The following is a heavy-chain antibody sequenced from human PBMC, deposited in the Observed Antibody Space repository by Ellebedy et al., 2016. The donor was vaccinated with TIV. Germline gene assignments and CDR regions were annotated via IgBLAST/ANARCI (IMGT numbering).Heavy chain of an antibody. CDR2: INHSGST. Sequence: MPSETLSLTCPVYGGSFSGYYWSWIRQPPGKGLEWIGEINHSGSTNYNPSLKSRVTLSVDMATNPFSLKLGSVTAADTAGDYCASRLSSRGYYDWGQGTLVTVSS. CDR3: ASRLSSRGYYD. J-gene: IGHJ4*02. CDR1: GGSFSGYY. D-gene: IGHD3-3*01. V-gene: IGHV4-34*01.